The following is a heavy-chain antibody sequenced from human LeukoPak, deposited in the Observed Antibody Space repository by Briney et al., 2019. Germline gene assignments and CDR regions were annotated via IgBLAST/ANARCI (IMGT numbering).Heavy chain of an antibody. Sequence: GGSLRLSCAASGFNFNKYDMTWARQAPGKGLEWVSTITGRSDKTYYTDSVKGRFVTSRDNSKDTLYLQMNSLRAEDTALYRCAKGGWLDDLGQGALVTVSS. J-gene: IGHJ4*02. D-gene: IGHD6-19*01. V-gene: IGHV3-23*01. CDR1: GFNFNKYD. CDR3: AKGGWLDD. CDR2: ITGRSDKT.